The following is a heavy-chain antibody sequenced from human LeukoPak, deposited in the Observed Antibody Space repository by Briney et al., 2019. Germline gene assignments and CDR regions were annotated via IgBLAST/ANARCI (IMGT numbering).Heavy chain of an antibody. Sequence: SETLSLTCTVSGGSISSGDYYWSWIRQPPGKGLEWIGYIYYSGSTYYNPSLKSRVTISVDTSKNQFSLKLSSVTAADTAVYYCARLHLITMVRGVTNWFDPWGQGTLVTVSS. CDR1: GGSISSGDYY. J-gene: IGHJ5*02. V-gene: IGHV4-30-4*01. CDR2: IYYSGST. CDR3: ARLHLITMVRGVTNWFDP. D-gene: IGHD3-10*01.